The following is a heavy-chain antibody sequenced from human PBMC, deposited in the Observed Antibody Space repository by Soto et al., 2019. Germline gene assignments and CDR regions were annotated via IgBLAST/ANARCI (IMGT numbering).Heavy chain of an antibody. Sequence: SVKVSFKASCYTSADFGISWVRQAPGQGLEWMGWVSGNNGASNPAPKVQGRITMTLDTSTGVSYMALRSLRSDDTAIYYCVRDQKYFRVNGNWFDSWGQGTLVTVSS. D-gene: IGHD2-2*01. V-gene: IGHV1-18*04. CDR1: CYTSADFG. CDR3: VRDQKYFRVNGNWFDS. CDR2: VSGNNGAS. J-gene: IGHJ5*01.